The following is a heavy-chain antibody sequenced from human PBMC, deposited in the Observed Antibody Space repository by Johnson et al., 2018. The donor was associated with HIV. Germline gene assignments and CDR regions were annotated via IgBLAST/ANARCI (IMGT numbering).Heavy chain of an antibody. CDR1: GFTFGSYT. V-gene: IGHV3-30-3*01. D-gene: IGHD4-23*01. J-gene: IGHJ3*02. CDR3: ARDLYGGNSEASASDI. Sequence: QVQLVESGGGVVQPGRSLRLSCAASGFTFGSYTMHWVRQAPGKGLEWVAVISYDGSKKYYADSVKGRFTISRDNSKNTLYLQMNSLRAEDTAVYYCARDLYGGNSEASASDIWGQGTMVTVSS. CDR2: ISYDGSKK.